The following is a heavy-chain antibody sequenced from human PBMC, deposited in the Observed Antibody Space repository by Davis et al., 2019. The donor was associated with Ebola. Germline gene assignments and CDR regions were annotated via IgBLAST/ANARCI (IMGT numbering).Heavy chain of an antibody. Sequence: GESLKIPCAASGFSFTNYGMNWVRQAPGKGLERVASIWYHRSRTYYADSVRGRFTISRDTSKNMLYLQMNSLRAEDTAVYYCARDAAYCNGIVCPSEYWGQGTLVTVSS. V-gene: IGHV3-33*08. CDR2: IWYHRSRT. J-gene: IGHJ4*02. D-gene: IGHD2/OR15-2a*01. CDR1: GFSFTNYG. CDR3: ARDAAYCNGIVCPSEY.